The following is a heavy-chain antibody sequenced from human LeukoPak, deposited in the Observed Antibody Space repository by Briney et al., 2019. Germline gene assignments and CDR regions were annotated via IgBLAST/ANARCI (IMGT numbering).Heavy chain of an antibody. V-gene: IGHV3-66*02. J-gene: IGHJ6*03. Sequence: PGGSLRLSCAASGFTVRSNYMSWVRQAPGKGLEWGSIIYSGGSTYYADSVKGRFTISRDNSKNTLYLQMNSLRAEDTAVYYCAKDQGCSSTSCYHYYYYYYMDVWGKGTTVTVSS. CDR3: AKDQGCSSTSCYHYYYYYYMDV. D-gene: IGHD2-2*01. CDR1: GFTVRSNY. CDR2: IYSGGST.